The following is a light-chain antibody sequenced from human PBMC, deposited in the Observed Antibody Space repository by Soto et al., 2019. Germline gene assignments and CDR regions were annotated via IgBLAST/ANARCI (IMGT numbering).Light chain of an antibody. V-gene: IGKV3-15*01. Sequence: EIVMTQSPVTLSVSPGERATLSCRASQSVNINLAWYQQKPGQAPRLLIYGASTRATGIPARFSGSGSGTEFTLTISSLQSEDFAVYYCQQYNDWPPLTFGGGTEVELK. J-gene: IGKJ4*01. CDR2: GAS. CDR3: QQYNDWPPLT. CDR1: QSVNIN.